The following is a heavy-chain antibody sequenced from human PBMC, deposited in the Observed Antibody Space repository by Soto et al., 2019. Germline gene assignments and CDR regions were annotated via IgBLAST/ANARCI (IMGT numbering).Heavy chain of an antibody. CDR2: IYYSGST. J-gene: IGHJ5*02. V-gene: IGHV4-30-4*01. D-gene: IGHD3-10*01. CDR3: ARVLRGWFGEFAGWFDP. Sequence: QVKLQESGPGLVKPSQTLSLTCTVSGGSISSGDYYWSWIRQPPGKGLEWIGYIYYSGSTYYNPSLKSRVTISVDTSKNQFSLKLSSVTAADTAVYYCARVLRGWFGEFAGWFDPWGQGTLVTVSS. CDR1: GGSISSGDYY.